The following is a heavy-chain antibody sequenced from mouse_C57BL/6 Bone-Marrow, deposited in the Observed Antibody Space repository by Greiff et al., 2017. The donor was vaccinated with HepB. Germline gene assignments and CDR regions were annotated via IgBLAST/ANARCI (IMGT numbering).Heavy chain of an antibody. J-gene: IGHJ3*01. V-gene: IGHV2-4*01. D-gene: IGHD4-1*01. CDR1: GFSLTSYG. CDR3: AKLGRSFAY. CDR2: IWSGGST. Sequence: QVQLQQSGPGLVQPSQSLSITCTVSGFSLTSYGVHWVRQPPGKGLEWLGVIWSGGSTDYNAAFISRLSISKDNSKSQVFFKMNSLQADDTAIYYCAKLGRSFAYWGQGTLVTVSA.